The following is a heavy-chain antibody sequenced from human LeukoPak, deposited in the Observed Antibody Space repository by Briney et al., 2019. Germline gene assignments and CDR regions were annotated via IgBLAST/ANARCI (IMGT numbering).Heavy chain of an antibody. CDR1: GGSISSSNW. Sequence: SEILSLTCAVSGGSISSSNWWSWVRQPPGKGLEWIGEIYHSGSTNYNPSLKSRVTISVDKSKNQFSLKLSSVTAADTAVYYCARELAAAGYRKFDYWGQGTLVTVSS. CDR2: IYHSGST. V-gene: IGHV4-4*02. D-gene: IGHD6-13*01. CDR3: ARELAAAGYRKFDY. J-gene: IGHJ4*02.